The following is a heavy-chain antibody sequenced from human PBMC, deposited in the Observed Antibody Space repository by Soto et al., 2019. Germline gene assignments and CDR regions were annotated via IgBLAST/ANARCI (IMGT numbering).Heavy chain of an antibody. CDR3: ARDQGYSYGGPMGWDWFDP. Sequence: QVQLQESGPGLVKPSQTLSLTCTVSGGSISSGGYYWSWIRQHPGKGLEWIGYIYYSGSTYYNPSLKSRVTISVDTSKNQFSLKLSSVTAADTAVYYCARDQGYSYGGPMGWDWFDPWGQGTLVTVSS. V-gene: IGHV4-31*03. J-gene: IGHJ5*02. CDR2: IYYSGST. D-gene: IGHD5-18*01. CDR1: GGSISSGGYY.